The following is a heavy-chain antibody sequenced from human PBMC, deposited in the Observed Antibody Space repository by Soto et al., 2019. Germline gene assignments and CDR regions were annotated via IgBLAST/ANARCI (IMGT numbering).Heavy chain of an antibody. J-gene: IGHJ3*02. D-gene: IGHD2-15*01. V-gene: IGHV4-4*02. Sequence: QVQLQESGPGLVKPSGTLSLTCAVSGGSISSSNWWSWVRQPPGKGLEWIGEIYHSGSTNYNPSLKSRDTISVDKSKNQCSLKLSSVTAADTAVYYCARDSGGNSGGDDAFDIWGQGTMVTVSS. CDR3: ARDSGGNSGGDDAFDI. CDR1: GGSISSSNW. CDR2: IYHSGST.